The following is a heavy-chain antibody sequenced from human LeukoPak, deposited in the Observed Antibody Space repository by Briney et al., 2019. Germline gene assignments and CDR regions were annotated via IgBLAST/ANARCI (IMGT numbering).Heavy chain of an antibody. CDR2: ISAYNGNT. D-gene: IGHD2-8*01. CDR1: GYTFTSYG. CDR3: ARDAPGVSGVFDY. V-gene: IGHV1-18*01. Sequence: GASVKVSCKASGYTFTSYGISWVRQAPGQGLEWMGWISAYNGNTNYAQKFQGRVTMTTDTSTSTVYMELRSLRSDDTAVYYCARDAPGVSGVFDYWGQGTLVTVSS. J-gene: IGHJ4*02.